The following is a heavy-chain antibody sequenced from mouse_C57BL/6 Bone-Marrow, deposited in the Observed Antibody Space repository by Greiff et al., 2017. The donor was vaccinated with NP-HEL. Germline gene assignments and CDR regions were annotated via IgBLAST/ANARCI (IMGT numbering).Heavy chain of an antibody. V-gene: IGHV1-26*01. CDR1: GYTFTDYY. CDR2: INPNNGGT. J-gene: IGHJ2*01. CDR3: ASSYYGYCFDY. Sequence: VQLQQSGPELVKPGASVKISCKASGYTFTDYYMNWVKQSHGKSLEWIGDINPNNGGTSYNQKFKGKATLTVDKSSSTAYMELRSLTSEDSAVYYCASSYYGYCFDYWGQGTTLTVSS. D-gene: IGHD1-1*01.